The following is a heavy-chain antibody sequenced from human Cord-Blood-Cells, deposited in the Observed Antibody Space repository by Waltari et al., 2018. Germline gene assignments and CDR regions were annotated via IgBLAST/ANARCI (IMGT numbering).Heavy chain of an antibody. CDR2: TYYRSKWYN. V-gene: IGHV6-1*01. D-gene: IGHD3-10*01. CDR1: GARVYSNSAG. CDR3: ARGAGYWYFDL. Sequence: QLQLQQSGPGLVKPSQTRSLTRAIPGARVYSNSAGWNWIRQSPSRCLEWLERTYYRSKWYNDYAESVKSRITINPDTSKNQFSLQLNSVTPEDTAVYYCARGAGYWYFDLWGRGTLVTVSS. J-gene: IGHJ2*01.